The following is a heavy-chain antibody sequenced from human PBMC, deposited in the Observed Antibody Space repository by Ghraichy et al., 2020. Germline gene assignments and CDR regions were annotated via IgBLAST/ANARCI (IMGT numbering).Heavy chain of an antibody. D-gene: IGHD3-10*01. J-gene: IGHJ4*02. CDR3: TNGLGGYGSGSHYFDY. V-gene: IGHV3-23*01. Sequence: GESLNISCRGSGFTFGSHAMSWVRQAPGKGLEWVSAITGSGNSIYYADSVKGRFIISRDNSKNTVYLQMNTLRDEDTAVYYCTNGLGGYGSGSHYFDYWGQGTLVTVSS. CDR1: GFTFGSHA. CDR2: ITGSGNSI.